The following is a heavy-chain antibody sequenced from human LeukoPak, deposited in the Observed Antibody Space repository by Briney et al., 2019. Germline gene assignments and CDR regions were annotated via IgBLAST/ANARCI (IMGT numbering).Heavy chain of an antibody. CDR2: IYHSGST. J-gene: IGHJ4*02. Sequence: SETLSLTCTVSGGSISSGGYYWSWIRQPPGKGLEWIGYIYHSGSTYYNPSLKSRVTISVDRSKNQFSLKLSSVTAADTAMYYCARVDYGDYSKDFDYWGQGILVTVSS. CDR3: ARVDYGDYSKDFDY. V-gene: IGHV4-30-2*01. D-gene: IGHD4-17*01. CDR1: GGSISSGGYY.